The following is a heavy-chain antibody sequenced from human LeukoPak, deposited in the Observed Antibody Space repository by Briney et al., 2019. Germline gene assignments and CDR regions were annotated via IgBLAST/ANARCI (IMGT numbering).Heavy chain of an antibody. CDR1: GGSISSYY. V-gene: IGHV4-4*07. CDR3: ARGNGSGSYYYMDV. D-gene: IGHD3-10*01. CDR2: IYTSGST. Sequence: SETLSLTCTVSGGSISSYYWSWIRQPAGKGLEWIGRIYTSGSTNYNPSLKSRVTISVDTSKNQFSLKLSSVTAADTAVYYCARGNGSGSYYYMDVWGKGTTVTVSS. J-gene: IGHJ6*03.